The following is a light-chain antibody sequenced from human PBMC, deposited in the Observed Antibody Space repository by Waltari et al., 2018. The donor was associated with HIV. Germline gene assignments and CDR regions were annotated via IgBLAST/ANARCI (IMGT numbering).Light chain of an antibody. J-gene: IGLJ1*01. CDR1: SSDVGGYNY. CDR3: SSYTSSSTLNV. V-gene: IGLV2-14*01. Sequence: QSVLTQPASLPGSPGQSITIPCTGTSSDVGGYNYLSWYQQHPGKAPKLMIYEVSNRPSGVSNRFSGSKSGNTASLTISGLQAEDEADYYCSSYTSSSTLNVFGTGTKVTVL. CDR2: EVS.